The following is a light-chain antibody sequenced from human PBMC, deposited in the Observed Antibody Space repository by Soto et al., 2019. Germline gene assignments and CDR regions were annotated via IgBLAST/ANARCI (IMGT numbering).Light chain of an antibody. CDR3: QESISNLGT. CDR1: QSISYS. J-gene: IGKJ3*01. V-gene: IGKV1-39*01. CDR2: AAS. Sequence: DIQMTQSPSSLSASVGESVTFTCRASQSISYSLNWFQQQQGKAPKVLIYAASSLPSGVPSRFSGSGSGTEFTLTINSLQREDFATYYCQESISNLGTFGPGTTVDIK.